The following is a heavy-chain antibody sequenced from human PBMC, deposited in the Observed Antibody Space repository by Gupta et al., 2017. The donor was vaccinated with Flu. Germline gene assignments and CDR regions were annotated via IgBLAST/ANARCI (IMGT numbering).Heavy chain of an antibody. CDR1: GFHFSSFD. Sequence: EVQLVESGGGLVKPGGSLRLSWAASGFHFSSFDINWVRQAPGKGLEWVSFIGNGIDFIYYADAVKGRFTISRDNAKNSLYLQMNSLSAEDTAVYYCARVGYGSPSVPGPLDYWGHGTLVTVSS. CDR2: IGNGIDFI. D-gene: IGHD6-6*01. CDR3: ARVGYGSPSVPGPLDY. J-gene: IGHJ4*03. V-gene: IGHV3-21*01.